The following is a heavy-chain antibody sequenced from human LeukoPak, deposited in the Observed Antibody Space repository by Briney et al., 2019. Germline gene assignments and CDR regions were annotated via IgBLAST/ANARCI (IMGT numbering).Heavy chain of an antibody. V-gene: IGHV3-66*01. CDR3: ASEYYDILTGYYSVDY. CDR1: GCTVSSNY. CDR2: IYSGGST. D-gene: IGHD3-9*01. Sequence: GGSLRLSCAASGCTVSSNYMSWVRQAPGKGLEWVSVIYSGGSTYYADSVKGRFTISRDNSKKPLYLQINSLRAEDTAVYYCASEYYDILTGYYSVDYWGQGNLVTVSS. J-gene: IGHJ4*02.